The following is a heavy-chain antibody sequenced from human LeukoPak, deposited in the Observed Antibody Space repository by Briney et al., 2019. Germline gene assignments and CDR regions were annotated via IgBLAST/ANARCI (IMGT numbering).Heavy chain of an antibody. J-gene: IGHJ4*02. CDR3: ATSDGTVTTFQY. CDR1: GYTFTSFG. D-gene: IGHD4-11*01. Sequence: ASVTVSCKASGYTFTSFGISWVRQALGQGLEWMGWINAYNTNTKSAQRLQGRVTMTTDTSASTAYMELGSPRSDDTAVYYCATSDGTVTTFQYWGQGTLVTVSS. CDR2: INAYNTNT. V-gene: IGHV1-18*01.